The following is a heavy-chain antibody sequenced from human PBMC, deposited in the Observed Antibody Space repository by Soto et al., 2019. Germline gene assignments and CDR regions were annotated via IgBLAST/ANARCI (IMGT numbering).Heavy chain of an antibody. D-gene: IGHD6-19*01. CDR2: IYPGDSET. CDR3: ARREGTGWGY. Sequence: LGESPKISCRGSGYIFNGYWIGWVRQLPGKGLEWMGVIYPGDSETIYSPSFRGQVIISADKSIRTAYLQWSSLKASDTGMYYCARREGTGWGYWGQGTQVTVSS. J-gene: IGHJ4*02. V-gene: IGHV5-51*01. CDR1: GYIFNGYW.